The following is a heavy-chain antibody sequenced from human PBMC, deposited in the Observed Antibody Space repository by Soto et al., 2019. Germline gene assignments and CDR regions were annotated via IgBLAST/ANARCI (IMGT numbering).Heavy chain of an antibody. CDR3: ARLYAVDTATPFDY. Sequence: TSETLSLTCAVSGGSISSGGYSWSWIRQPPGKGLEWIGYIYHSGSTYYNPSLKSRVTISVDTSKNQFSLKLSSVTAADTAVYYCARLYAVDTATPFDYWGQGTLVTVSS. V-gene: IGHV4-30-2*01. CDR1: GGSISSGGYS. CDR2: IYHSGST. D-gene: IGHD5-18*01. J-gene: IGHJ4*02.